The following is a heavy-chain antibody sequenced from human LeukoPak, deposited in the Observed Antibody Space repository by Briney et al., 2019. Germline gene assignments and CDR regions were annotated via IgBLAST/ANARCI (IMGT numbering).Heavy chain of an antibody. CDR3: TKVKTGDNAAKGQSYYYYYMDV. CDR2: INDGGGST. V-gene: IGHV3-23*01. CDR1: GLILSSYG. Sequence: GGSLRLSCAASGLILSSYGMTWVRQAPGKGLEWVSGINDGGGSTYYADSVKGRFTISRDDSKNTLYLQMNSLRAEDTDVYYCTKVKTGDNAAKGQSYYYYYMDVWGKGTTVTVSS. J-gene: IGHJ6*03. D-gene: IGHD1-1*01.